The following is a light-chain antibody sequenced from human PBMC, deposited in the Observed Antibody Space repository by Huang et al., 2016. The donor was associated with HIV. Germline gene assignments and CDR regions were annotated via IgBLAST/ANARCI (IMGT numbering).Light chain of an antibody. J-gene: IGKJ4*01. Sequence: EIVMTQSPATLSVSPGETATLFCRASQSLTSNLAWYQQKPGQSPRLLISGASTRATGVPARFSGSGSGTEFTLTISSLQSEDFAVYYCLQYNDWPPLTFGGGTRVEIK. CDR3: LQYNDWPPLT. CDR1: QSLTSN. CDR2: GAS. V-gene: IGKV3-15*01.